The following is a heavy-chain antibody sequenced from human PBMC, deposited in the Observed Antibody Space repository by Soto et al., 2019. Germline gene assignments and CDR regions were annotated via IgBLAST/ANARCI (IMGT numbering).Heavy chain of an antibody. CDR1: GGSISSYY. CDR2: IYYNRST. D-gene: IGHD2-21*01. CDR3: ARGVDCAPDAFDI. V-gene: IGHV4-59*01. Sequence: PSETLSLTCTVSGGSISSYYWNWIRQPPWKGLEWIGSIYYNRSTNYNPSLKRRVTISLDTSKNQFSLKLTSVTAADTTIYYCARGVDCAPDAFDIWGQGTLVTVSS. J-gene: IGHJ3*02.